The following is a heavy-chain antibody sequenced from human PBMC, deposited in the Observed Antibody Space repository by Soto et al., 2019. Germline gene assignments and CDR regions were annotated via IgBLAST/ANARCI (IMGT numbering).Heavy chain of an antibody. J-gene: IGHJ4*02. CDR2: IYYSGTT. CDR1: GFSVATGTYY. Sequence: SETLSLTCTVSGFSVATGTYYWSWIRQPPGKRLEWIGKIYYSGTTLYTPSLKNRVTISIGPSRNQFSLKLSSVTAADTAVYFCARIFYYDDTAYYHYFDSWGQGAQVTV. D-gene: IGHD3-22*01. V-gene: IGHV4-61*01. CDR3: ARIFYYDDTAYYHYFDS.